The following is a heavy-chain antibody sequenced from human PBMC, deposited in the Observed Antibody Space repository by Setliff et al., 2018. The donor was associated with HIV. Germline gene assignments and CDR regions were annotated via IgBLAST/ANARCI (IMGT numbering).Heavy chain of an antibody. D-gene: IGHD2-2*01. J-gene: IGHJ5*02. CDR3: VRLTRGSTGSIASDREFFDT. V-gene: IGHV5-51*01. CDR2: VYPGDSDS. CDR1: GYTFTHYW. Sequence: GESLKISCKASGYTFTHYWIGWVRQMPGKGLEWMGFVYPGDSDSRYSPSLQGQVTMSSDTSLKTAHLQWSSLKASDTATYFCVRLTRGSTGSIASDREFFDTQGQGTLVTVSS.